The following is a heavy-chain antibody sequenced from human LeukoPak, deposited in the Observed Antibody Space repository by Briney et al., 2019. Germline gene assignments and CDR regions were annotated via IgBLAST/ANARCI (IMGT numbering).Heavy chain of an antibody. D-gene: IGHD3-22*01. CDR3: ARDSSGCYTFDY. Sequence: GESPRLSCAASGFTFSSHGMHWVRQAPGKGLEWVAVISYDGSAKYCADSVKGRFTISRDNSKNTVYLEMDSLRAEDTAVYYCARDSSGCYTFDYWGQGTLVTVSS. J-gene: IGHJ4*02. CDR2: ISYDGSAK. V-gene: IGHV3-30*03. CDR1: GFTFSSHG.